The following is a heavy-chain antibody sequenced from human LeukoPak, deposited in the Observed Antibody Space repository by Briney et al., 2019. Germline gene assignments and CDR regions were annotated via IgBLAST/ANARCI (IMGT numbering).Heavy chain of an antibody. J-gene: IGHJ4*02. Sequence: ASVKVSCKASGYTFTSYYMHWVRQAPGQGLEWMGIINPSGGSTSYAQKFQGRVTMTRDTSTSTVYMELSSLRSEDTAVYYCARAFCSSTSCYLHFDYWGQGTLVTVSS. CDR3: ARAFCSSTSCYLHFDY. V-gene: IGHV1-46*01. CDR2: INPSGGST. D-gene: IGHD2-2*01. CDR1: GYTFTSYY.